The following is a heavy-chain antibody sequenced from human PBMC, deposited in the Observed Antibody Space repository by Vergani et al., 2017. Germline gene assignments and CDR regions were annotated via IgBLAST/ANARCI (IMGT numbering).Heavy chain of an antibody. V-gene: IGHV3-11*04. CDR3: ASYNSGWLGAFDI. CDR1: GFTFSDYY. J-gene: IGHJ3*02. Sequence: VQLVESGGGLVQPGGSLRLSCAASGFTFSDYYMSWIRQAPGKGLEWVSYISSSGSTRYYADPVKGRFTISRDNAKNSLYLQMNSPRAEDTAVYYCASYNSGWLGAFDIWGQGTMVTVSS. D-gene: IGHD1-1*01. CDR2: ISSSGSTR.